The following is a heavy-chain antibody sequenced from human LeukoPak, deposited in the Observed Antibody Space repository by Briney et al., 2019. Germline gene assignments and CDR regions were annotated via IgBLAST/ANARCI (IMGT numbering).Heavy chain of an antibody. J-gene: IGHJ4*03. CDR3: ARGLKQWPSRYFDY. CDR1: GDSVSSNSAA. Sequence: SQTLSLTCAISGDSVSSNSAAWNWIRQSPSRGLEWLGRKYYRSNWYNDYAVSVKSRITINPDTSKNQFSLQLNSVTPDDTAVYYCARGLKQWPSRYFDYWGQGTLVTVSS. CDR2: KYYRSNWYN. V-gene: IGHV6-1*01. D-gene: IGHD6-19*01.